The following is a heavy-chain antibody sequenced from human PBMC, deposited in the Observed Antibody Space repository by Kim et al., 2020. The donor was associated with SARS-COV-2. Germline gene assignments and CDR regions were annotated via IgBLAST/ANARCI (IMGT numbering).Heavy chain of an antibody. D-gene: IGHD3-10*01. Sequence: GSTYYADSGKGRFTISRDNPKNTLYLQMNSLRAEDTAVYYCAKETGSGFDYWGQGTLVTVSS. J-gene: IGHJ4*02. V-gene: IGHV3-23*01. CDR2: GST. CDR3: AKETGSGFDY.